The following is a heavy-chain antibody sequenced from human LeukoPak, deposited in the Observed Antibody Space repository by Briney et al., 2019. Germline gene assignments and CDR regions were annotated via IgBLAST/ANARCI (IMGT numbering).Heavy chain of an antibody. CDR3: ARATYYYDSSGYFTSFDY. J-gene: IGHJ4*02. D-gene: IGHD3-22*01. CDR2: IIPIFGTA. V-gene: IGHV1-69*13. Sequence: SVKVSFKASGGTFSSYAISWVRQAPGQGLEWMGGIIPIFGTANYAQKFQGRVTITADESTSTAYMELSSLRSEDTAVYYCARATYYYDSSGYFTSFDYWGQGTLVTVSS. CDR1: GGTFSSYA.